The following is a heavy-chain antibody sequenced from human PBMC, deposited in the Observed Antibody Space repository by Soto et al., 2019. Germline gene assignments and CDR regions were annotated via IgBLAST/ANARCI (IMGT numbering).Heavy chain of an antibody. Sequence: QVQLVQSGAEVKKPGASVKVSCKASGYTFTSYAMHWVRQAPGQRLEWMGWINAGNGNTKYSQKFQGRVTITRDTSASTAYMELTSLRSEDTAVYYCARVPGYSIGDLWGRGTLVTVSS. V-gene: IGHV1-3*01. D-gene: IGHD2-21*01. CDR1: GYTFTSYA. CDR2: INAGNGNT. CDR3: ARVPGYSIGDL. J-gene: IGHJ2*01.